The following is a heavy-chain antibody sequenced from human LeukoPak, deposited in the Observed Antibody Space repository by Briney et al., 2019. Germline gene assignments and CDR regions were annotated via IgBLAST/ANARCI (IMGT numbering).Heavy chain of an antibody. J-gene: IGHJ4*02. CDR2: IRYDGSNK. V-gene: IGHV3-30*02. CDR1: GFTFSSYG. CDR3: AKDRGDIVATIDY. D-gene: IGHD5-12*01. Sequence: GGSLRLSCAASGFTFSSYGMHWVRQAPGKGLEWVAFIRYDGSNKYLADSVKGRFTISRDNSKNTLYLQMNSLRAEDTAVYYCAKDRGDIVATIDYWGQGTLVTVSS.